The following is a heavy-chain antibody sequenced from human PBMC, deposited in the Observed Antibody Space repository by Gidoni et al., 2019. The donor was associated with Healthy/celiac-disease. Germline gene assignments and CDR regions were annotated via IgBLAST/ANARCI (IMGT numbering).Heavy chain of an antibody. Sequence: EVQLVESGGGLVKPGGSLRLSCAASGFTFSNAWMNWVRQAPGKGLEWVGRIKSKTDGGTTDYAAPVKGRFTISRDDSKNTLYLQMNSLKTEDTAVYYCTTAIPPRVAPLFDPWGQGTLVTVSS. D-gene: IGHD3-3*01. V-gene: IGHV3-15*07. J-gene: IGHJ5*02. CDR1: GFTFSNAW. CDR2: IKSKTDGGTT. CDR3: TTAIPPRVAPLFDP.